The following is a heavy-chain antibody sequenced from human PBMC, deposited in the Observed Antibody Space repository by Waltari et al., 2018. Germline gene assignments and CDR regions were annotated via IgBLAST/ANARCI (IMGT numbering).Heavy chain of an antibody. CDR1: GFTFSSYS. CDR2: ISSSSSYI. D-gene: IGHD6-19*01. CDR3: ARVSSSGWYQGDAFDI. J-gene: IGHJ3*02. V-gene: IGHV3-21*01. Sequence: EVQLVESGGGLVKPGGSLRLSCAASGFTFSSYSMNWVRQAPGKGLEWVSSISSSSSYIYYADSVKGRFTISRDNAKNSLYLQMNSLRAEDTAVYYCARVSSSGWYQGDAFDIWGQGTMVTVSS.